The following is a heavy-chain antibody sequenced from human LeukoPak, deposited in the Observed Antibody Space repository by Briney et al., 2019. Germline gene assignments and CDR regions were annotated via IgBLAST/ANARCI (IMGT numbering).Heavy chain of an antibody. D-gene: IGHD3-22*01. CDR1: GYTLTELS. J-gene: IGHJ4*02. CDR3: ATAGGSSGYHNFDY. V-gene: IGHV1-24*01. Sequence: ASVKVSCKVSGYTLTELSMHWVRQAPGKGLEWMGGFDPEDGETIYAQKFQGRVTITTDEFTSTAYMELSSLRSEDTAVYYCATAGGSSGYHNFDYWGQGTLVTVSS. CDR2: FDPEDGET.